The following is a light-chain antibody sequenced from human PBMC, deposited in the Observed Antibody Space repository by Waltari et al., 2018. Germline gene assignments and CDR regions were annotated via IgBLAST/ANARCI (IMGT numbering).Light chain of an antibody. CDR3: QVWDSDTWI. CDR1: SIGGKN. CDR2: RDN. J-gene: IGLJ2*01. Sequence: YEVTQALSVSVAPGHTARIPREAKSIGGKNVHWYQKRPGRAPLMVIYRDNNRPSGIPERFSGSNAVNTATLTITRAQAGDEADYFCQVWDSDTWIFGGGTTLTVL. V-gene: IGLV3-9*01.